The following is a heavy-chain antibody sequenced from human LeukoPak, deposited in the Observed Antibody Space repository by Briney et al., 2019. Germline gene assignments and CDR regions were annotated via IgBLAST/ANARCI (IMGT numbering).Heavy chain of an antibody. Sequence: PSETLSLTCTVSGGSITSGGYYWSWIRQRPGKGLEWIGYIYSSGSTYYNPSLKSRVTISVDTSKNQFSLKLSSVTAADTAVYYCARDRDSSSGSSPYWGQGTLVTVSS. CDR2: IYSSGST. V-gene: IGHV4-31*03. CDR1: GGSITSGGYY. D-gene: IGHD3-10*01. J-gene: IGHJ4*02. CDR3: ARDRDSSSGSSPY.